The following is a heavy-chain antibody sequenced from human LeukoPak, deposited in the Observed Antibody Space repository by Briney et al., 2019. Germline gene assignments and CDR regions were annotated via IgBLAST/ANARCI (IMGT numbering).Heavy chain of an antibody. CDR3: ARLGDSIAAAGPFDY. D-gene: IGHD6-13*01. Sequence: ASVKVSCKASGYTFTSYGISWVRQAPGQGLEWMGWISAYNGNTNYAQKLQGRVTMTTDTSTSTAYMELRSLRSDDTAVYYCARLGDSIAAAGPFDYWGQGTLVTVSS. V-gene: IGHV1-18*01. CDR1: GYTFTSYG. J-gene: IGHJ4*02. CDR2: ISAYNGNT.